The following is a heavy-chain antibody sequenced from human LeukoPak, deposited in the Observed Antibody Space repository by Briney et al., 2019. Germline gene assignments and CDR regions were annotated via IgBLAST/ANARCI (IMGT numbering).Heavy chain of an antibody. J-gene: IGHJ6*02. CDR2: INTNTGNP. CDR3: ARDEVVGALGYYYYYGMDV. CDR1: GYTLTSYA. V-gene: IGHV7-4-1*02. Sequence: ASVKVSCKASGYTLTSYAMNWVRQAPGQGLEWMGWINTNTGNPTYAQGFTGRFVFSLDTSVSTAYLQISSLKAEDTAVYYCARDEVVGALGYYYYYGMDVWGQGTTVTVSS. D-gene: IGHD1-26*01.